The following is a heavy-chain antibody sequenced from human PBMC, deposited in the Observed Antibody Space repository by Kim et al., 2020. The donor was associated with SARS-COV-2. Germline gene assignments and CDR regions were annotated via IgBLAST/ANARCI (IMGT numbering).Heavy chain of an antibody. CDR1: GGTFSSYA. CDR3: ATLHGRDDSSGYYRDY. CDR2: IIPIFGTA. V-gene: IGHV1-69*13. D-gene: IGHD3-22*01. Sequence: SVKVSCKASGGTFSSYAISWVRQAPGQGLEWMGGIIPIFGTANYAQKFQGRVTITADESTSTAYMELSSLRSEDTAVYYCATLHGRDDSSGYYRDYWGQGTLVTVSS. J-gene: IGHJ4*02.